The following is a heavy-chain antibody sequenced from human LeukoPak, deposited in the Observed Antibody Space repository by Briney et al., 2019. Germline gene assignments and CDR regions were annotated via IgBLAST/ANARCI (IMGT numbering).Heavy chain of an antibody. CDR3: ARSDPDRLYRI. J-gene: IGHJ3*02. CDR1: GFTVSSNY. Sequence: PGGSLRLSCAASGFTVSSNYMSWVRQAPGKGLEWVSVIYSGGSTYYADSVKGRFTISRDNSKNTLYLQMNSLRAEDTAVYYCARSDPDRLYRIWGQGTMVTVSS. CDR2: IYSGGST. V-gene: IGHV3-53*01. D-gene: IGHD3-10*01.